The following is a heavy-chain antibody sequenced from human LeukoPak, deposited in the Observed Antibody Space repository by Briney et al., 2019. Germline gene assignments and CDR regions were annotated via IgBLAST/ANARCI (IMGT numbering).Heavy chain of an antibody. D-gene: IGHD1-26*01. CDR1: GFTVSSNY. V-gene: IGHV3-53*01. Sequence: GGSLRLSCAASGFTVSSNYMSWVRQAPGKGLEWVSVIYSGGSTYYADSVKGRFTISRDDAKNSVCLQMNSLRAEDTAVYYCARGWDMDVWGQGTTVTVSS. J-gene: IGHJ6*02. CDR3: ARGWDMDV. CDR2: IYSGGST.